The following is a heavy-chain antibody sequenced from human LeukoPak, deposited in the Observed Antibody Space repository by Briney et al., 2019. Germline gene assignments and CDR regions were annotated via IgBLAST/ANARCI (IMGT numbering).Heavy chain of an antibody. Sequence: ASVKVSCKASGYTFTGYYMHWVRQAPGQGLEWMGWINPNSGGTNYAQKFQGRVTMTRDTSISTAYMELSRLRSDDTAVYYCARDSRPDCSSWPGYNWFDPWGQGTLVTVSS. CDR2: INPNSGGT. CDR1: GYTFTGYY. D-gene: IGHD6-13*01. CDR3: ARDSRPDCSSWPGYNWFDP. J-gene: IGHJ5*02. V-gene: IGHV1-2*02.